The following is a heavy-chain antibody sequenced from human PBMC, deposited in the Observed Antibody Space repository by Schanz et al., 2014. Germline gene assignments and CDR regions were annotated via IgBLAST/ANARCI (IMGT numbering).Heavy chain of an antibody. CDR2: XGGSDGXX. Sequence: QVQLVQSGGEVKTPGASVKVSCKASGYTXXRSGISXXXXXPGQGLEWMGXXGGSDGXXXIAQKXXXXVTMTTDTXPXTVYMELRSLTSDDSXVYYCARDRDQWDGNYXXYWGQGTLXXVSS. V-gene: IGHV1-18*01. CDR1: GYTXXRSG. J-gene: IGHJ4*02. CDR3: ARDRDQWDGNYXXY. D-gene: IGHD1-26*01.